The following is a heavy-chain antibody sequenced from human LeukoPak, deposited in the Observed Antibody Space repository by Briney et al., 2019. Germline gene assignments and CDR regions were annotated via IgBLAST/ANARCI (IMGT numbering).Heavy chain of an antibody. J-gene: IGHJ4*02. D-gene: IGHD1-26*01. CDR3: AKGSSIVGATPADY. CDR1: GFTFSSYS. CDR2: ISSSSYI. Sequence: PGGSLRLSCAASGFTFSSYSMNWVRQAPGKGLEWVSSISSSSYIYYADSVKGRFTISRDNAKNSLYLQMNSLRAEDTAVYYCAKGSSIVGATPADYWGQGTLVTVSS. V-gene: IGHV3-21*01.